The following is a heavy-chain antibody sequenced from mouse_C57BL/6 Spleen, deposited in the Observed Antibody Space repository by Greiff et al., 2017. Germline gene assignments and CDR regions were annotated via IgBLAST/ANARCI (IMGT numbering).Heavy chain of an antibody. D-gene: IGHD2-4*01. CDR2: ISRGGSYT. Sequence: EVQVVESGGDLVKPGGSLKLSCAASGFTFSSYGMPWVRQTPDKRLEWVATISRGGSYTYYPDSVKGRFTISRDNAKNTPYLQMSSLKSEDTAMYYCARDYDGYFDYWGQGTTLTVSS. CDR3: ARDYDGYFDY. CDR1: GFTFSSYG. V-gene: IGHV5-6*01. J-gene: IGHJ2*01.